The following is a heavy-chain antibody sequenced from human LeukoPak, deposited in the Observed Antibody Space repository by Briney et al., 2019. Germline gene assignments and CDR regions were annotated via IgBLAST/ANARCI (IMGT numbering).Heavy chain of an antibody. J-gene: IGHJ6*03. Sequence: GGSLRLSCAASGFTFSSYIMSSVRQAPGKGLEWVSSISSSSVYIFYADSVKGGFTISRDNAKNSVYLQLNSLRAEDTAVYYCARVNYYMDVWGKGTTVTVSS. V-gene: IGHV3-21*01. CDR1: GFTFSSYI. CDR2: ISSSSVYI. CDR3: ARVNYYMDV.